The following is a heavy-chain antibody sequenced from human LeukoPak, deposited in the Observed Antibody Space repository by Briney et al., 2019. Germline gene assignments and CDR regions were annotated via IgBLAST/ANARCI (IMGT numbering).Heavy chain of an antibody. CDR1: GYKFINYY. D-gene: IGHD4-11*01. CDR2: INAYSGST. V-gene: IGHV1-2*02. J-gene: IGHJ1*01. CDR3: AGAASGTVDYFQH. Sequence: ASVKVSCKASGYKFINYYIHWVRQAPGQGLEWMGWINAYSGSTNYAQKFQGRVTMTRDTSISTAYMDLNSLTSDDTAIYYCAGAASGTVDYFQHWGQGTLVTVSS.